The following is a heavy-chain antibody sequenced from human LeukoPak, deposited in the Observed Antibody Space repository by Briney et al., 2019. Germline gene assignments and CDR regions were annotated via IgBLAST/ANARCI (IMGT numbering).Heavy chain of an antibody. Sequence: GGSLRLSCAASGFTFSSHEMNWVRQAPGKGLEWVSYISSSGSTIYYADSVKGRFTISRDNAKNSLYLQMNSLRAEDTAVYYCARLGFLEWLLYGYYYMDVWGKGTTVTVSS. CDR1: GFTFSSHE. J-gene: IGHJ6*03. CDR2: ISSSGSTI. CDR3: ARLGFLEWLLYGYYYMDV. D-gene: IGHD3-3*02. V-gene: IGHV3-48*03.